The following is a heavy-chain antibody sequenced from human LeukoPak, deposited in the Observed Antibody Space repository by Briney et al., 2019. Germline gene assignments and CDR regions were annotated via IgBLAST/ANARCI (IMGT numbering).Heavy chain of an antibody. J-gene: IGHJ3*02. D-gene: IGHD2-15*01. CDR2: IYSDGSST. V-gene: IGHV3-74*01. Sequence: GGSLRLSCAASGFTFSSYWMHWVRQAPGKGLVWVSRIYSDGSSTNYADSVKGRFTVSRDNAKNTLYLQMNSLRAEDTAVYYCARGEYCSGGSCYSAAFDIWRQGTMVTVSS. CDR3: ARGEYCSGGSCYSAAFDI. CDR1: GFTFSSYW.